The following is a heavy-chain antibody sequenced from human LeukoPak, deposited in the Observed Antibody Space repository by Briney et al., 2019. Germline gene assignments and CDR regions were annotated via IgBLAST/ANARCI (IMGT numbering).Heavy chain of an antibody. Sequence: ASVKVSCKASGYTFTGYYMHWVRQAPGQGLDWMGRINPNSGGTNYAQKFQGRVTMTRDTSISTAYMELSRLGSDDTAVYYCARDPSSGVGATMWGQGTLVTVS. CDR2: INPNSGGT. J-gene: IGHJ4*02. CDR1: GYTFTGYY. D-gene: IGHD1-26*01. CDR3: ARDPSSGVGATM. V-gene: IGHV1-2*06.